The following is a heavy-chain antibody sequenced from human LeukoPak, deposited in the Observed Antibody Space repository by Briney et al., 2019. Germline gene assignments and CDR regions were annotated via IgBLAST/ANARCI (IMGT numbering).Heavy chain of an antibody. Sequence: PGGSLRLSCAASGFTFSSYSMNWVRQAPGKGLECVSTISISSSYIYYADSVKGRFTISRDNAKNSLYLQMNSLRAEDTAVYYCARDLCSSTSCYAEPPFYYYGMDVWGKGTTVTVSS. CDR1: GFTFSSYS. CDR2: ISISSSYI. J-gene: IGHJ6*04. CDR3: ARDLCSSTSCYAEPPFYYYGMDV. D-gene: IGHD2-2*01. V-gene: IGHV3-21*01.